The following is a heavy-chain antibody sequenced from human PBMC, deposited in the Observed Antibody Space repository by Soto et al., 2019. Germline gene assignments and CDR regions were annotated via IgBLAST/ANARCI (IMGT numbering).Heavy chain of an antibody. CDR3: ARDGGGYCSSTSCQYPYYYYYGTDV. CDR2: IIPIFGTA. V-gene: IGHV1-69*13. J-gene: IGHJ6*02. Sequence: ASVKVSCKVSGGTFSSYAISWVRQAPGQGLEWMGGIIPIFGTANYAQKFQGRVTITADESTSTAYMELSSLRSEDTAVYYCARDGGGYCSSTSCQYPYYYYYGTDVWGQGTTVTISS. CDR1: GGTFSSYA. D-gene: IGHD2-2*01.